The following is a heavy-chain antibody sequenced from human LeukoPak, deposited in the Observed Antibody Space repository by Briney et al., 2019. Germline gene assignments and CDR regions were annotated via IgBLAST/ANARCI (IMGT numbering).Heavy chain of an antibody. CDR2: IYYSGST. V-gene: IGHV4-39*01. CDR3: ARQFYTPRWLVYYYFDY. J-gene: IGHJ4*02. D-gene: IGHD6-19*01. CDR1: GGSISSGSYY. Sequence: SQTLSLTCTVSGGSISSGSYYWSWIRQPPGKGLEWIGSIYYSGSTYYNPSLKSRVTISVDTSKNQFSLKLSSVTAADTAVYYCARQFYTPRWLVYYYFDYWGQGTLVTASS.